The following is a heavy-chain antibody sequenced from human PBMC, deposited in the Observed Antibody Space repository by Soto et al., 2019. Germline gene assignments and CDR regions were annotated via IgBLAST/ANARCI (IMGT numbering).Heavy chain of an antibody. CDR1: GFTFSRFW. CDR2: ISGSGGST. V-gene: IGHV3-23*01. D-gene: IGHD6-19*01. J-gene: IGHJ4*02. Sequence: GGSLRLSCVASGFTFSRFWMSWVRQAPGKGLEWVSAISGSGGSTYYADSVKGRFTISRDNSKNTLYLQMNSLRAEDTAVYYCAKVKSSGWYYFDYWGQGTLVTVSS. CDR3: AKVKSSGWYYFDY.